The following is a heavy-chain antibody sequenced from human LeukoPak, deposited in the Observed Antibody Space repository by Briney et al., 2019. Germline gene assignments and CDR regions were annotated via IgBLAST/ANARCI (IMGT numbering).Heavy chain of an antibody. V-gene: IGHV3-48*01. J-gene: IGHJ5*02. D-gene: IGHD3-16*01. CDR1: GFTFSSYS. CDR3: AKDKGLGRHYDYVWGSLYH. CDR2: ISSSSSTI. Sequence: GGSLRLSCAASGFTFSSYSMNWVRQAPGKGLEWVSYISSSSSTIYYADSVKGRFTISRDNAKNSLYLQMNSLRAEDTALYYCAKDKGLGRHYDYVWGSLYHWGQGTLVTVSS.